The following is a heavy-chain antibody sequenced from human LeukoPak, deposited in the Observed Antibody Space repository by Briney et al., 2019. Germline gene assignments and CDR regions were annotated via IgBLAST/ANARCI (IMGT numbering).Heavy chain of an antibody. CDR3: ARQTLPHYYDSSGLDY. Sequence: SETLSLTCTVSGGSISSSSYYWGWIRQPPGTGLEWIGSIYYSGSTYYNPSLKSRVTISVDTSKNQFSLKLSSVTAADTAVYYCARQTLPHYYDSSGLDYWGQGTLVTVSS. CDR1: GGSISSSSYY. CDR2: IYYSGST. V-gene: IGHV4-39*01. J-gene: IGHJ4*02. D-gene: IGHD3-22*01.